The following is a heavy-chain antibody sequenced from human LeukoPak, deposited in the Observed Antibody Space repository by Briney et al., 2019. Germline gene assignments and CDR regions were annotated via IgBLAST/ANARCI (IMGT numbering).Heavy chain of an antibody. CDR1: GFTFSGHF. Sequence: GGSLRLSCSASGFTFSGHFMHWVRQAPGKGLEYVSSISINGDKTYYAESVKGRFTISRDNAKNTLYLQMNSLRAEDTAVYYCATVWFGEKPFDYWGQGTLVTVSS. V-gene: IGHV3-64*04. CDR3: ATVWFGEKPFDY. J-gene: IGHJ4*02. CDR2: ISINGDKT. D-gene: IGHD3-10*01.